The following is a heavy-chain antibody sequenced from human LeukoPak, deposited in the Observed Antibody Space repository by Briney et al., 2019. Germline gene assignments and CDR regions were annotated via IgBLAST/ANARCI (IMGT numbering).Heavy chain of an antibody. CDR3: ARPDDSESFYRANHY. Sequence: GSLRLSCAASGFSFNSYPMHWVRQAPGKGLEWVAVISNDRNNKYYADSVKGRFTISRDNSNNTLSLQMNGLRVEDTAVYYCARPDDSESFYRANHYWGRGTLVTVS. CDR1: GFSFNSYP. D-gene: IGHD3-10*01. CDR2: ISNDRNNK. V-gene: IGHV3-30*04. J-gene: IGHJ4*02.